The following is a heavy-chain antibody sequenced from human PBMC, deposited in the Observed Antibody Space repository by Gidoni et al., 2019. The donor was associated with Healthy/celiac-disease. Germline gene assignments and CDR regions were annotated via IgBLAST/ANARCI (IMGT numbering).Heavy chain of an antibody. CDR1: GFTFSSYS. D-gene: IGHD1-1*01. Sequence: EVQLVESGGGLVKPGGSLRLSCAASGFTFSSYSMNWVRQAPGKGLEWVSSISSSSSYIYYADSVKGRFTISRDNAKNSLYLQMNSLRAEDTAVYYCARDFKNNADFDYWGQGTLVTVSS. J-gene: IGHJ4*02. CDR2: ISSSSSYI. CDR3: ARDFKNNADFDY. V-gene: IGHV3-21*01.